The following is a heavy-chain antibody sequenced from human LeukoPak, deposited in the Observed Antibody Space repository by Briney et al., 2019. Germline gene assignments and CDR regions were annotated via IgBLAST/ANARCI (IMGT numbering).Heavy chain of an antibody. Sequence: SETLSLTCTVSGVSISGYYWSWIRQPPGKGLEWIGYIYYSGSTNYNPSLKSRVTISVDTSKNRFSLKLSSVTAADTAVYYCARWGESRYFNYWGQGTLVTVSS. V-gene: IGHV4-59*08. D-gene: IGHD3-16*01. J-gene: IGHJ4*02. CDR2: IYYSGST. CDR1: GVSISGYY. CDR3: ARWGESRYFNY.